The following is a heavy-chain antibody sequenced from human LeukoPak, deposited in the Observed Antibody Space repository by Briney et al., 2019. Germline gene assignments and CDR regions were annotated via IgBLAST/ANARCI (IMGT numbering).Heavy chain of an antibody. V-gene: IGHV3-9*01. Sequence: PGGSWRLSGAASGLTFVVYAMPWVRKAPGKGLGWVSGISWNSGSIGYADSVKGRFTISRDNAKNSLYLQMNSLRAEDTAVYYCARQPNYYGSGSYPIDYWGQGTLVTVSS. J-gene: IGHJ4*02. CDR1: GLTFVVYA. CDR3: ARQPNYYGSGSYPIDY. CDR2: ISWNSGSI. D-gene: IGHD3-10*01.